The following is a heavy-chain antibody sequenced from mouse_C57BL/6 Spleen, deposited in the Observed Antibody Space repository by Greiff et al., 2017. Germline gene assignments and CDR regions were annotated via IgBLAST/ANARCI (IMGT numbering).Heavy chain of an antibody. V-gene: IGHV7-3*01. CDR3: ARDGVGYYFDY. CDR2: IRNKANGYTT. D-gene: IGHD1-1*02. CDR1: GFTFPDYY. J-gene: IGHJ2*01. Sequence: EVKLMESGGGLVQPGGSLSLSCAASGFTFPDYYMSWVRQPPGKALEWLGFIRNKANGYTTEYSASVKGRLTISRDNSQSILYLQMKALRAEDSSTYYCARDGVGYYFDYWGQGTTLTVSA.